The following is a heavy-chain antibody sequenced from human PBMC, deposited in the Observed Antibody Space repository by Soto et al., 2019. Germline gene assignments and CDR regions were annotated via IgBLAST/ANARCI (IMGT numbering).Heavy chain of an antibody. J-gene: IGHJ6*02. D-gene: IGHD6-13*01. Sequence: KTSETLSLTCAVYGGSFSGYYWSWIRQPPGKGLEWIGEINHSGSTNYNPSLKSRVTISVDTSKNQFSLKLSSVTAADTAVYYCARCQLSTGYGYSSSWYYYYYGMDVWGQGTTVTVSS. CDR2: INHSGST. CDR3: ARCQLSTGYGYSSSWYYYYYGMDV. CDR1: GGSFSGYY. V-gene: IGHV4-34*01.